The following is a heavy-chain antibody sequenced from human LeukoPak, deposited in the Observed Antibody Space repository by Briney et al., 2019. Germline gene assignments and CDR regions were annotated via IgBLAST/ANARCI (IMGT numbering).Heavy chain of an antibody. CDR2: IYYSGGT. D-gene: IGHD3-10*01. J-gene: IGHJ3*02. CDR1: GGSISRSNYF. CDR3: AREGSGSGTDAFDI. V-gene: IGHV4-39*07. Sequence: SETLSLTCTVSGGSISRSNYFWGWIRQPPGKGLEWIGNIYYSGGTYYNPSLKSRVTISVDTSKNQFSLKLSSVTAADTAVYYCAREGSGSGTDAFDIWGQGTMVTVSS.